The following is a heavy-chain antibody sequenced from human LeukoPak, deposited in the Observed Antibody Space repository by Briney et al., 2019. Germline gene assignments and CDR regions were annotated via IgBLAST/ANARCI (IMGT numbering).Heavy chain of an antibody. V-gene: IGHV3-66*02. CDR3: ARDGAGIESWVELDP. Sequence: GGSLRLSCAAPGFSVSNHYMAWVRQAPGRRLEWVSFIWADGTTFYTDSVRGRFTVSRDQFKNTLYLQMSSLRPDDTALCYCARDGAGIESWVELDPWGQGTQVTVSA. J-gene: IGHJ5*02. CDR2: IWADGTT. CDR1: GFSVSNHY. D-gene: IGHD5-24*01.